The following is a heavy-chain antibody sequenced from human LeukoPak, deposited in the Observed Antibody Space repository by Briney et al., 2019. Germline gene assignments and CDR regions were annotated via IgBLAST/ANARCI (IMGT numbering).Heavy chain of an antibody. Sequence: PGGSLRLACAASGFTFGSYSMNWVRQAPGEWLEWVSSISSSSSYIYYADSVEGRFTISRDNDQNSLYLQMSSLRAEDTAVYYCARSPIPRGYMDVWGKGTTVTVSS. CDR2: ISSSSSYI. CDR3: ARSPIPRGYMDV. CDR1: GFTFGSYS. V-gene: IGHV3-21*01. J-gene: IGHJ6*03.